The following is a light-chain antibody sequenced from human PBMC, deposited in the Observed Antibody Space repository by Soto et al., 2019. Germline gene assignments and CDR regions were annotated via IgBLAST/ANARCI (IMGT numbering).Light chain of an antibody. CDR2: DVS. CDR1: SSDFGGYNY. J-gene: IGLJ1*01. V-gene: IGLV2-11*01. CDR3: ATWDDRLRAYV. Sequence: QSVLTQPRSVSGSPGQSVTISCTGTSSDFGGYNYVSWYQHHPGKAPKLMIYDVSERPSGVPDRFSGSKSGNTASLTISGLQAEDEADYYCATWDDRLRAYVIGAGTKVTVL.